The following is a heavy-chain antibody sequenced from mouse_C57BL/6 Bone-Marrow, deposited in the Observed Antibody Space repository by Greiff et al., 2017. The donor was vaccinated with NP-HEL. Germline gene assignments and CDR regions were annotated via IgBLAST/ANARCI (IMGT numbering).Heavy chain of an antibody. Sequence: QVQLQQPGTELVKPGASVKLSCKASGYIFTSYWMHWVKQRPGQGLEWIGNINPSNGGTNYNEKFKSKATLTVDKSSSTAYMQLSSLTSEDSAVYYCARSGVTTGKWYFDVWGTGTTVTVSS. CDR3: ARSGVTTGKWYFDV. D-gene: IGHD2-2*01. CDR2: INPSNGGT. V-gene: IGHV1-53*01. CDR1: GYIFTSYW. J-gene: IGHJ1*03.